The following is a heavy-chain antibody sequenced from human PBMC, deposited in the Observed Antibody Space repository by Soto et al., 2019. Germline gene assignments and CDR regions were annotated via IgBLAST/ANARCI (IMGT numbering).Heavy chain of an antibody. Sequence: GGSLRLSCAASGFTFDDYAMHWVRQAPGKGLEWVSGISWNSGSIGYADSVKGRFTISRDNAKNSLYLQMNSLRAEDTALYYCAKDRIAVAGPFDDWGQGTRVTVAS. CDR3: AKDRIAVAGPFDD. J-gene: IGHJ4*02. D-gene: IGHD6-19*01. CDR2: ISWNSGSI. CDR1: GFTFDDYA. V-gene: IGHV3-9*01.